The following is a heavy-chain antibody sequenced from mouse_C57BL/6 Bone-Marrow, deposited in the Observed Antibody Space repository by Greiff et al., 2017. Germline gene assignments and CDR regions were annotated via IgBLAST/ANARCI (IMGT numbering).Heavy chain of an antibody. Sequence: QVQLQQSGAELVRPGASVKLSCKASGYTFTSYGISWVKQRTGQGLEWIGEIYPRSGNTYYNEKFKGKATLTADKSSSTAYMELRSLTSEDSAVYFCTRGVITTYFDYWGQGTTLTVSS. CDR2: IYPRSGNT. CDR1: GYTFTSYG. CDR3: TRGVITTYFDY. V-gene: IGHV1-81*01. D-gene: IGHD1-1*01. J-gene: IGHJ2*01.